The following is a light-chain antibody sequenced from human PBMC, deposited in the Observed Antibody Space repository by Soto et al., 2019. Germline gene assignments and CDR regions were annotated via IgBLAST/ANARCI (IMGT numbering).Light chain of an antibody. CDR1: SSDVGSYNR. J-gene: IGLJ2*01. CDR2: EVS. V-gene: IGLV2-18*01. CDR3: SLYISSTTVV. Sequence: QSALTQPPSVSGSPGQSVTISCTGTSSDVGSYNRVSWYQQPPGTAPKLIIYEVSNRPSGVPDRFSGSKSGSTASLTISGLLAEDEADYYCSLYISSTTVVFGGGTKLTVL.